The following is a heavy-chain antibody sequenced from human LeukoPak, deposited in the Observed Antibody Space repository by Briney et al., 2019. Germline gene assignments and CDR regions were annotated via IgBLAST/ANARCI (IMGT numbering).Heavy chain of an antibody. CDR2: ISSSGSTT. Sequence: GGSLRLSCAASGFTFSSYEMNWVRQAPGKGLEWVSYISSSGSTTYYADSVKGRFTISRDNAKNSLYLQMNSLRAEDTAVYYCARDSQPYCTNGICYTKYNWFDPWGQGTLVTVSS. CDR1: GFTFSSYE. CDR3: ARDSQPYCTNGICYTKYNWFDP. D-gene: IGHD2-8*01. J-gene: IGHJ5*02. V-gene: IGHV3-48*03.